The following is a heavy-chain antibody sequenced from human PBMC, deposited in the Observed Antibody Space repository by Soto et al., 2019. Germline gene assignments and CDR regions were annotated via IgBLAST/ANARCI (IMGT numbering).Heavy chain of an antibody. CDR1: GGSISSGGYY. D-gene: IGHD3-22*01. V-gene: IGHV4-31*03. J-gene: IGHJ3*02. CDR3: ARDSNYYDSSGYSTAPNDAFDI. CDR2: IYYSGST. Sequence: SETLSLTCTVSGGSISSGGYYWSWIRQHPGKGLEWIGYIYYSGSTYYNPSLKSRVTISVDTSKNQFSLKLSSVTAADTAVYYCARDSNYYDSSGYSTAPNDAFDIWGQGTIVTVSS.